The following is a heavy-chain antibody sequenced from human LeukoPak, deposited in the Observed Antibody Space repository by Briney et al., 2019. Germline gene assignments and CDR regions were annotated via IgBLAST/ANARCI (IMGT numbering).Heavy chain of an antibody. CDR1: GFTFSTYG. CDR3: ARDPRPKAVAGTGDY. D-gene: IGHD6-19*01. Sequence: GRSLRLSCAASGFTFSTYGIHWVRQAPGKGLEWVSSISSSSSYIYYADSVKGRFTISRDNAKNSLYLQMNSLRAEDTAVYYCARDPRPKAVAGTGDYWGQGTLVTVSS. V-gene: IGHV3-21*01. J-gene: IGHJ4*02. CDR2: ISSSSSYI.